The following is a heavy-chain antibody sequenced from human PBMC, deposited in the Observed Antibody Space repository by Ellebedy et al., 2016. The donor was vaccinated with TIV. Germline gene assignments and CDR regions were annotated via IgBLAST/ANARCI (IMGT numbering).Heavy chain of an antibody. CDR2: INHSGST. CDR1: GGSFSGYY. D-gene: IGHD3-22*01. V-gene: IGHV4-34*01. Sequence: SETLSLTCAVYGGSFSGYYWSWIRQPPGKGLEWIGEINHSGSTNYNPSLKSRVTISVDTSKNQFSLKLSSVTAADTAVYYCARQRWRFSSGYYGYFDYWGQGTLVTVSS. J-gene: IGHJ4*02. CDR3: ARQRWRFSSGYYGYFDY.